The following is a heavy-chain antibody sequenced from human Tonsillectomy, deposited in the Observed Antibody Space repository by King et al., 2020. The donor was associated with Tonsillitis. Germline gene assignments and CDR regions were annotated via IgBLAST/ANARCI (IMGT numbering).Heavy chain of an antibody. CDR1: GGPVSDYY. Sequence: VQLQQWGAGLLKPSDTLSLTCAVYGGPVSDYYWSWIRQPPGKGLEWIGQINHIGNTNYNPSLRSRVTISVDTSKNQVSVRLSSVTAADTAVYYCARVSGSYGGGFDSWGQGTLVTVSS. CDR3: ARVSGSYGGGFDS. J-gene: IGHJ4*02. D-gene: IGHD1-26*01. V-gene: IGHV4-34*01. CDR2: INHIGNT.